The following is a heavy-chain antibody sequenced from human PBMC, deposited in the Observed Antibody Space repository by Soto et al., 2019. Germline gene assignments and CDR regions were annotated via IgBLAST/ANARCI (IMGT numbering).Heavy chain of an antibody. V-gene: IGHV1-18*01. CDR2: ISAYNGNT. Sequence: QVQLVQSGAEVKKPGASVKVSCKASGYTFNSYGISWVRQAPGQGLEWMGWISAYNGNTNYVQKVQGRVTMTTDTSRSTAYMELRSLRCDDTAVDYCARGGRNDPRPVDYWGQGTLVTVSS. CDR3: ARGGRNDPRPVDY. CDR1: GYTFNSYG. J-gene: IGHJ4*02. D-gene: IGHD1-1*01.